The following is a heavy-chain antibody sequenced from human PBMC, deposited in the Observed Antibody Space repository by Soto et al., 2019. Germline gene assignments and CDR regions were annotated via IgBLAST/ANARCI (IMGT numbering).Heavy chain of an antibody. D-gene: IGHD3-22*01. CDR3: ARQIYDSDTXPNFQYYFDS. CDR1: GYSFAGYW. V-gene: IGHV5-10-1*01. CDR2: IDPSDSQT. Sequence: PGESLKISCKGSGYSFAGYWGTWVRQKPGKGLEWMGRIDPSDSQTDDSPSFRGHVTISVTKSITTVFLQWSSLRASDTAMYYCARQIYDSDTXPNFQYYFDSXXXGTPVXVSS. J-gene: IGHJ4*02.